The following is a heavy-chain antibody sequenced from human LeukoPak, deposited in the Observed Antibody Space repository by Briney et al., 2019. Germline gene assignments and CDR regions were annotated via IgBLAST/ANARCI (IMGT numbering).Heavy chain of an antibody. J-gene: IGHJ6*02. CDR1: GFTVSSNY. CDR3: ARDKDYYYGMDV. V-gene: IGHV3-66*01. Sequence: GGSLRLSCAASGFTVSSNYMSWVRQAPGKGLEWVSVIYSGGSTYYADSVKGRFTISRDNSKNTLYLQMNSLRAEDTAVYYCARDKDYYYGMDVWGQGTTVTVSS. CDR2: IYSGGST.